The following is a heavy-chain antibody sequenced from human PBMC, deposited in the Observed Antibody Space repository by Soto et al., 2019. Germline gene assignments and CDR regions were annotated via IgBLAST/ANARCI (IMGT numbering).Heavy chain of an antibody. Sequence: GGSLRLSCAASGFTFSSYSMNWVRQAPGKGLEWVSYIGPANNDKYYADTVKGRFTISRDNAKNTLFLQMNSLRAEDTAIYYCARDTSDYLFDYWGQGTLVTVSS. J-gene: IGHJ4*02. CDR2: IGPANNDK. CDR1: GFTFSSYS. D-gene: IGHD4-17*01. CDR3: ARDTSDYLFDY. V-gene: IGHV3-21*05.